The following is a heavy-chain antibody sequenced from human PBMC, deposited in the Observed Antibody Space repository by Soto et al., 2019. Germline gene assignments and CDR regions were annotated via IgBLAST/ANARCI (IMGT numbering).Heavy chain of an antibody. CDR3: ASALQQWLGGWFDP. Sequence: SVKVSCKASGGTFSSYAISWVRQAPGQGLEWMGGIIPIFGTANYAQKFQGRVTITADESTSTAYMELSSLRSEDTAVYYCASALQQWLGGWFDPWGQGTLVTVS. CDR1: GGTFSSYA. D-gene: IGHD6-19*01. V-gene: IGHV1-69*13. J-gene: IGHJ5*02. CDR2: IIPIFGTA.